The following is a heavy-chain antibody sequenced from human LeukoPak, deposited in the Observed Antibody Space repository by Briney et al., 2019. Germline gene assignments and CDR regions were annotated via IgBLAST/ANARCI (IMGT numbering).Heavy chain of an antibody. CDR3: ARVNDYGDYGGY. J-gene: IGHJ4*02. V-gene: IGHV1-2*02. Sequence: ASVKVSCKASGYTFTGYYMHWVRQAPGQGVEWMGWINPNSGGTNYAQKFQGRVTMTRDTSISTAYMELSRLRSDDTAVYYCARVNDYGDYGGYWGQGTLVTVSS. CDR2: INPNSGGT. CDR1: GYTFTGYY. D-gene: IGHD4-17*01.